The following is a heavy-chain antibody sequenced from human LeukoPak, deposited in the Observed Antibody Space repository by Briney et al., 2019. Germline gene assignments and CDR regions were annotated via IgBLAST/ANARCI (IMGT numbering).Heavy chain of an antibody. J-gene: IGHJ5*02. CDR3: AKVPDSYCSSICCYLS. Sequence: PGGSLRLSCAASGFTFSSYGIHWVRQVPGKGLQWVAFIRYDGSNKYYADSVKGRFTISRDNSKNTLYLQMNSLRAEDTAVYYYAKVPDSYCSSICCYLSWGQGTLVTVSS. CDR2: IRYDGSNK. V-gene: IGHV3-30*02. CDR1: GFTFSSYG. D-gene: IGHD2-2*01.